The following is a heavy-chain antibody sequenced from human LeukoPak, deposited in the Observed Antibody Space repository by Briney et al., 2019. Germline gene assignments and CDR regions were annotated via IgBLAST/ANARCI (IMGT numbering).Heavy chain of an antibody. Sequence: PSETLSLTCAVSGDSISSGGYSWSWLRQPPGKGLEWVGYIYHSGDTYYNPSLKSRVTISMNRPKNQFSLKLSSVTAADTAVYYCARTSYYDSTGYYTLPFDYWGQGTLVTVSS. V-gene: IGHV4-30-2*01. J-gene: IGHJ4*02. CDR2: IYHSGDT. CDR1: GDSISSGGYS. CDR3: ARTSYYDSTGYYTLPFDY. D-gene: IGHD3-22*01.